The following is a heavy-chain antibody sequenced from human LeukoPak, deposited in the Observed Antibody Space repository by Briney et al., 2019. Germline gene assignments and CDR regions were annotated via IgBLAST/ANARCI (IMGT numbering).Heavy chain of an antibody. CDR3: AGGYCSGGSCYLSDY. V-gene: IGHV1-2*02. J-gene: IGHJ4*02. CDR1: GYTFTGYY. CDR2: INPNSGGT. Sequence: ASVKVSCKASGYTFTGYYMHWVRQAPGQRLEWMGWINPNSGGTNYAQKFQGRVTMTRDTSISTAYMELSRLRSDDTAVYYCAGGYCSGGSCYLSDYWGQGTLVTVSS. D-gene: IGHD2-15*01.